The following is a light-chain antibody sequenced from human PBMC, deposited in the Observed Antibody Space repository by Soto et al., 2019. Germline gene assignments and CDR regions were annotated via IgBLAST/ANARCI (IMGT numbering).Light chain of an antibody. J-gene: IGKJ5*01. CDR2: GAS. CDR1: QSVGKY. Sequence: ESVLTQSPGTLSLSPGERAILSYRASQSVGKYLACYQQKPGQAPRLLIYGASTRATGIPDRFSGSWSGTDFTLTISRLEPEDFAVYYCQQYGTSPLTFGQGTRLEIK. CDR3: QQYGTSPLT. V-gene: IGKV3-20*01.